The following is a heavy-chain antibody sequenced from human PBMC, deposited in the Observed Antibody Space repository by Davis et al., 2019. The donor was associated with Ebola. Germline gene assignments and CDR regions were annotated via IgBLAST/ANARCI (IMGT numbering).Heavy chain of an antibody. CDR2: INHSGST. V-gene: IGHV4-34*01. CDR3: ARALGYCRFDP. D-gene: IGHD2-15*01. Sequence: SETLSLTCAVCGGSFSGYYWSWIRQPPGKGLEWIGEINHSGSTNYNPSLKSRVTISVDTSKNQFSLKLSSVTAADTAVYYCARALGYCRFDPWGQGTLVTVSS. CDR1: GGSFSGYY. J-gene: IGHJ5*02.